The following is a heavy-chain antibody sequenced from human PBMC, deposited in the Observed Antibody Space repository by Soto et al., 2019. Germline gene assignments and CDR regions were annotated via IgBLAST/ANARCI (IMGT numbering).Heavy chain of an antibody. V-gene: IGHV3-21*01. J-gene: IGHJ4*02. D-gene: IGHD3-10*01. Sequence: GGSLRLSCAASGFTFSSYSMNWVRQAPGKGLEWVSSISSSSSYIYYADSVKGRFTISRDNAKNSLYLQMNSLRAEDTAVYYCASHTGYYGSGTGDTLFDYWGQGTLVTVSS. CDR3: ASHTGYYGSGTGDTLFDY. CDR2: ISSSSSYI. CDR1: GFTFSSYS.